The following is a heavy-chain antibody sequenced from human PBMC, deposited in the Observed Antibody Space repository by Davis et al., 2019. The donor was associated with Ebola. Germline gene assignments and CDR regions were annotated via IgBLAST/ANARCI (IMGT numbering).Heavy chain of an antibody. CDR2: IWSLGNDY. V-gene: IGHV3-33*01. J-gene: IGHJ2*01. CDR1: GFTFTHYG. CDR3: VRDPALVVTGGGWFFGL. Sequence: GGSLRLSCAASGFTFTHYGMHWVRQAPGKGLEWVAAIWSLGNDYIYGDSVRGRFTISRDNPKNTLYLQMNSLRAEDTAVYYCVRDPALVVTGGGWFFGLWGRGTLVTVSS. D-gene: IGHD2-21*02.